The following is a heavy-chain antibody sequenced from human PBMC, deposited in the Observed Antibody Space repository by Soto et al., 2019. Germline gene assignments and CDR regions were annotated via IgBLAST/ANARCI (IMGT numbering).Heavy chain of an antibody. J-gene: IGHJ3*02. CDR3: ARDIGHYYDSSGAFDI. CDR2: IYSGGST. CDR1: GFTVSSHY. V-gene: IGHV3-53*01. Sequence: EVQLVESGGGLIQPGGSLRLSCAASGFTVSSHYMSWVRQAPGKGLEWVSVIYSGGSTYYADSVKGRFTISRDNSKNTLYLQMNSLRAEDTAVYYCARDIGHYYDSSGAFDIWGQGTMVTVSS. D-gene: IGHD3-22*01.